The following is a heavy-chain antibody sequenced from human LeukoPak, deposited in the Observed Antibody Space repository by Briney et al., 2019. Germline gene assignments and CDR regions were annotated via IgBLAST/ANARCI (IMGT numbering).Heavy chain of an antibody. CDR3: ARGRYDTPGYYYEDFGY. V-gene: IGHV1-2*02. Sequence: ASVKVSCKASGYTFTAYYMHWVRQAPGQGLEWMGWMNPNSAGTNYAQKFQGRVSMTRDTSIGTAYMEMSRLTSDDTAVYFCARGRYDTPGYYYEDFGYWGQGTLVTVSS. CDR1: GYTFTAYY. J-gene: IGHJ4*02. CDR2: MNPNSAGT. D-gene: IGHD3-22*01.